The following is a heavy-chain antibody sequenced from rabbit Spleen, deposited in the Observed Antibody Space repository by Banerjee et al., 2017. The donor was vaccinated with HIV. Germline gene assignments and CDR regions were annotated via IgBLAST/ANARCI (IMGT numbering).Heavy chain of an antibody. V-gene: IGHV1S47*01. CDR2: IDPIFGST. J-gene: IGHJ4*01. D-gene: IGHD8-1*01. CDR3: ARDGTGGTYFAL. CDR1: GFDFGNYG. Sequence: LVESGGGLVKPGGSLRLSCKASGFDFGNYGVTWVRQAPGKGLEWIGYIDPIFGSTAYASWVNGRFSISRENAQNTVCLQMTSLTAADTATYFCARDGTGGTYFALWVQGTLVTVS.